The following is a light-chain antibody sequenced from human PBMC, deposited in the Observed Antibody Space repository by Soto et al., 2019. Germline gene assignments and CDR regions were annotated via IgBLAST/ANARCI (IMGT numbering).Light chain of an antibody. CDR3: AAWDDRLKTYV. Sequence: QSVLSQPPSTSGTPGQSVPISCSGNSSNIESNPVNWYQQVPGAAPKLLIYNNDKRPSGVPDRFSGSKSGTSASLTSRGLQSEDEADYYCAAWDDRLKTYVFGTGTKVTVL. CDR2: NND. J-gene: IGLJ1*01. CDR1: SSNIESNP. V-gene: IGLV1-44*01.